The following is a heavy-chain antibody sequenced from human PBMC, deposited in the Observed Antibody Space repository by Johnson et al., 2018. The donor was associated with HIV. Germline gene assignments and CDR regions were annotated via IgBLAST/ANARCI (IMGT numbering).Heavy chain of an antibody. CDR1: GFTFNDYA. Sequence: VQLVESGGDLVQPGRSLRLSCAASGFTFNDYAMHWVRQGPGRGLEWVSGINWNSGFIAYADSVKGRFTISRDNSKNTLYLQMNSLRAEDTAVYYCAKDRGGGSYIDAFDIWGQGTMVTVSS. V-gene: IGHV3-9*01. CDR2: INWNSGFI. J-gene: IGHJ3*02. CDR3: AKDRGGGSYIDAFDI. D-gene: IGHD1-26*01.